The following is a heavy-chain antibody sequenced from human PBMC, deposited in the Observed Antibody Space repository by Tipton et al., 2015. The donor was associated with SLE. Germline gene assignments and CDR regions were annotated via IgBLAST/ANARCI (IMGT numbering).Heavy chain of an antibody. Sequence: PTCAVYGGSFSGYYWSWIRQPPGKGLEWIGEINHSGSTNYNPSLKSRVTISVDTSKNQFSLKLSSVTAADTAVYYCASPLGYCSSTSCYTLVYWGQGTLVTVSS. CDR1: GGSFSGYY. CDR2: INHSGST. J-gene: IGHJ4*02. V-gene: IGHV4-34*01. CDR3: ASPLGYCSSTSCYTLVY. D-gene: IGHD2-2*02.